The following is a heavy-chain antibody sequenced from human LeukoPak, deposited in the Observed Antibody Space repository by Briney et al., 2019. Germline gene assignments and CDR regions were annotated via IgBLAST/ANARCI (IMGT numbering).Heavy chain of an antibody. CDR1: GGSISPYY. Sequence: SGTLSLTCVVSGGSISPYYWSWIRQSPGKGLEWIGYIDPSGSASYNPSLKSRVTIFVDTSKNLFSLILTSVSASDTAIYYCARDHWLFSSKTWYYYGMDVWGQGTTVTVSS. D-gene: IGHD3-9*01. J-gene: IGHJ6*02. CDR2: IDPSGSA. CDR3: ARDHWLFSSKTWYYYGMDV. V-gene: IGHV4-59*01.